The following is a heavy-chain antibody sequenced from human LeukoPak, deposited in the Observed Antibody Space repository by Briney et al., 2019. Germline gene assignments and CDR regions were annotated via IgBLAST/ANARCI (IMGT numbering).Heavy chain of an antibody. J-gene: IGHJ4*02. CDR3: AKPRYFDWLAFDY. Sequence: PGGSLRLSYAASGFTFSSYAMSWVRQAPGKGLEWVSAISGSGGSTYYADSVKGRFTISRDNSKNTLYLQMNSLRAEDTAVYYCAKPRYFDWLAFDYWGQGTLVTVSS. CDR1: GFTFSSYA. D-gene: IGHD3-9*01. CDR2: ISGSGGST. V-gene: IGHV3-23*01.